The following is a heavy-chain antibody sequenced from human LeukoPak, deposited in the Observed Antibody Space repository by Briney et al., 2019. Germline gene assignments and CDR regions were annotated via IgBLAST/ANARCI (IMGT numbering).Heavy chain of an antibody. J-gene: IGHJ5*02. Sequence: ASVKVSCKASGYTFTSYYMHWVRQAPGQGLEWMGIINPSGGSTSYARKFQGRVTMTRDMSTSTVYMELSSLRSEGTAVYYCARGGNTAMAGQNWFDPWGQGTLVTVSS. CDR2: INPSGGST. CDR3: ARGGNTAMAGQNWFDP. CDR1: GYTFTSYY. V-gene: IGHV1-46*01. D-gene: IGHD5-18*01.